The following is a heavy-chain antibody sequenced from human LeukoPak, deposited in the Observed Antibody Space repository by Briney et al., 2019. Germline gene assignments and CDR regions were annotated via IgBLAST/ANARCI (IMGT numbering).Heavy chain of an antibody. CDR1: GGSISNYY. CDR3: ARGPYSYDSSGAFDI. J-gene: IGHJ3*02. CDR2: IYYSGST. D-gene: IGHD3-22*01. Sequence: SETLSLTCTVSGGSISNYYWSWIRQPPGKGLEWIGYIYYSGSTNYNPSLKSRVTISVDTFKNQFSLKLSSVTAADTAVYFCARGPYSYDSSGAFDIWGQGTMVTVSS. V-gene: IGHV4-59*08.